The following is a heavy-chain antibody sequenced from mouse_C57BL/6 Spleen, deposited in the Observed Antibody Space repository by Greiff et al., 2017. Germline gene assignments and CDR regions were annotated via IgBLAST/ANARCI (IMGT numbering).Heavy chain of an antibody. CDR3: ARWTRPGQHGSSSFAY. CDR2: IYPGGGYT. J-gene: IGHJ3*01. V-gene: IGHV1-63*01. Sequence: QVQLQQSGAELVRPGTSVKMSCKASGYTFTNYWIGWAKQRPGHGLEWIGDIYPGGGYTNYNEKFKGKATLTADKSSSTAYMQFSSLTSEDSAIYYGARWTRPGQHGSSSFAYWGQGTLVTVSA. D-gene: IGHD1-1*01. CDR1: GYTFTNYW.